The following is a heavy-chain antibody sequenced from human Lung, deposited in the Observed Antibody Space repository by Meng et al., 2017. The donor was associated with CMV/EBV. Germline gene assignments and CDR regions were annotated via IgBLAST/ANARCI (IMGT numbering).Heavy chain of an antibody. Sequence: LQLSEAGVRLLKASGILSLTLTGFGFSVCKICYYWEWIGQRPGEGLDWIGNIVYSDTTHYTQSLKTRVSVTVDTSKYKFSLRLRSETAADTAVDYCARHHHSTSFDPWGQGTLVTVSS. V-gene: IGHV4-39*01. D-gene: IGHD1-14*01. CDR2: IVYSDTT. CDR3: ARHHHSTSFDP. CDR1: GFSVCKICYY. J-gene: IGHJ5*02.